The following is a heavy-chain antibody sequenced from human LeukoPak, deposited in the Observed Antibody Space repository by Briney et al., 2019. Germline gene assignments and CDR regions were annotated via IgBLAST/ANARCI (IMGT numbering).Heavy chain of an antibody. CDR3: ARDLGVCHYSGYDCDI. J-gene: IGHJ3*02. Sequence: GGSLRLSCAASGFTFTTYWMSWVRQAPGKGLEWVSYISSSSSTIYYADSVKGRFTISRDNAKNSLYLQMNSLRAEDTAVYYCARDLGVCHYSGYDCDIWGQGTMVTVSS. CDR1: GFTFTTYW. D-gene: IGHD5-12*01. CDR2: ISSSSSTI. V-gene: IGHV3-48*01.